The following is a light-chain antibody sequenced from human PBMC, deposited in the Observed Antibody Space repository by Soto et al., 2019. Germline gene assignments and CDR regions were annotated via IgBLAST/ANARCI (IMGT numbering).Light chain of an antibody. J-gene: IGLJ2*01. Sequence: QSALTQPASVSGSPGQSITISCTGSSSDGGTYNLVSWYQQHPGKAPKLMIYEGSKRPSGVSNRFSGSKSGNTASLTISGLQAEDDAEYYCYSYAGSSTFEVFGGGTKLTVL. CDR2: EGS. CDR1: SSDGGTYNL. V-gene: IGLV2-23*03. CDR3: YSYAGSSTFEV.